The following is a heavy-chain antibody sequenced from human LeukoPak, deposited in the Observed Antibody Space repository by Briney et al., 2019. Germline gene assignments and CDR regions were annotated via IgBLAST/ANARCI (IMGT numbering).Heavy chain of an antibody. Sequence: GGSLRLSCAASGFTFSSHAMHWVRQAPGKGLEWVAVISYDGSNKYYADSVKGRFTISRDNSKNTLYLQMNSLRAEDTAVYYCARDHEDIVVVPAAIAPLYYFDYWGQGTLVTVSS. D-gene: IGHD2-2*02. CDR3: ARDHEDIVVVPAAIAPLYYFDY. V-gene: IGHV3-30-3*01. CDR1: GFTFSSHA. J-gene: IGHJ4*02. CDR2: ISYDGSNK.